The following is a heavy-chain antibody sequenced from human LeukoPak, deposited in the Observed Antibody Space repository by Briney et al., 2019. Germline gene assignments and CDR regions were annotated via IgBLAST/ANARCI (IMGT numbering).Heavy chain of an antibody. CDR3: AKSEYTFGFGFY. CDR1: GFTFSSYV. CDR2: ISGSGGST. D-gene: IGHD5-18*01. V-gene: IGHV3-23*01. J-gene: IGHJ4*02. Sequence: GESLRLSCAASGFTFSSYVMSWVRPAPGKGLAWLLAISGSGGSTFYEHSVKGRFTISRDNSKNTLYLQMNSLRAEDTAVYYCAKSEYTFGFGFYWGQGSLVSV.